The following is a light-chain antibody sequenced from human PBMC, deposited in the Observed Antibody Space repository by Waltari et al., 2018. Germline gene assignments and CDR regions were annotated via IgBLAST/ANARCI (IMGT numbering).Light chain of an antibody. Sequence: QAVVTQEPSLTVSPGGTVTLTCGSSTGAVTSGHYPYWFQQKPGQAPRTLIEETSDKHSWTPARFSGSLRGGKAALTLSGAQPEDEAEYCCLLSYSGARLWVFGGGTKLTVL. V-gene: IGLV7-46*01. J-gene: IGLJ3*02. CDR2: ETS. CDR1: TGAVTSGHY. CDR3: LLSYSGARLWV.